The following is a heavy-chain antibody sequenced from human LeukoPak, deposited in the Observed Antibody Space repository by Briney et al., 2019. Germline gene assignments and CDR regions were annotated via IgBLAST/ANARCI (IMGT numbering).Heavy chain of an antibody. CDR2: ISADGSNQ. Sequence: GGSLRLSCAASGFIFRNYGMHWVRQAPGMRPEWVAAISADGSNQHYPDTVKGRFTISRDNSKNTLYLQMNSLRAEDTAVYYCAKDRTDYYFDYWGQGTLVTVSS. CDR3: AKDRTDYYFDY. V-gene: IGHV3-30*18. J-gene: IGHJ4*02. CDR1: GFIFRNYG.